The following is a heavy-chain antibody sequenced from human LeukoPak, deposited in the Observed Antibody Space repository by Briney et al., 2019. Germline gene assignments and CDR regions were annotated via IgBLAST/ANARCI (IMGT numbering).Heavy chain of an antibody. V-gene: IGHV1-24*01. CDR2: FDPEDGET. CDR3: ATDRGAVAGTPPSFDY. Sequence: GASVKVSCKVSGYTLTELSMHWVRQAPGKGLGWMGGFDPEDGETIYAQKFQGRVTMTEDTSTDTAYMELSSLRSEDTAVYYCATDRGAVAGTPPSFDYWGQGTLVTVSS. J-gene: IGHJ4*02. CDR1: GYTLTELS. D-gene: IGHD6-19*01.